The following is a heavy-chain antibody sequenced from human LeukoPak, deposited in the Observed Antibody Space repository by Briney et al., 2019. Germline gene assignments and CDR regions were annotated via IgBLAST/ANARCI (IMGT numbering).Heavy chain of an antibody. CDR3: AKAYSGWSGRYSAFDY. Sequence: GGSLRLSCAASGFIFTNYGMHWVRQAPGKGLEWVAVISYDGSNKYYVDSVKGRFTISRDNSKNTLSLQMNSLRAEDTAVYYCAKAYSGWSGRYSAFDYWGQGSLVTVSS. V-gene: IGHV3-30*18. J-gene: IGHJ4*02. CDR2: ISYDGSNK. CDR1: GFIFTNYG. D-gene: IGHD5-12*01.